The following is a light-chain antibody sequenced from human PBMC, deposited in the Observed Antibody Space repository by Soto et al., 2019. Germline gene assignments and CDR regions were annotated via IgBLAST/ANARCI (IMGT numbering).Light chain of an antibody. Sequence: QSALTQPASVSGSPGQSITISCTGTSSDVGGYNYVSWYQQYPGKAPKLMIYDVSSRPSGVSYRFSRSKSGNTASLTISGLKAEDEADYYCSSYTSSTTLGVFGGGTKLTVL. CDR1: SSDVGGYNY. CDR2: DVS. J-gene: IGLJ2*01. V-gene: IGLV2-14*01. CDR3: SSYTSSTTLGV.